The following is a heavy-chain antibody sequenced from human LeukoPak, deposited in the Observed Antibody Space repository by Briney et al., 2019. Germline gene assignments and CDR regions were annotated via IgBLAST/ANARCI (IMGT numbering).Heavy chain of an antibody. Sequence: GRSLRLSCAASGFTFSSYGMHWVRQAPGKGLEGVAVISYDGSNKYYADSVKGRFTISRDNSKNTLYLQMNSLRAEDTAVYYCAKDPGDGYNLGGGFDYWGQGTLVTVSS. J-gene: IGHJ4*02. V-gene: IGHV3-30*18. D-gene: IGHD5-24*01. CDR2: ISYDGSNK. CDR1: GFTFSSYG. CDR3: AKDPGDGYNLGGGFDY.